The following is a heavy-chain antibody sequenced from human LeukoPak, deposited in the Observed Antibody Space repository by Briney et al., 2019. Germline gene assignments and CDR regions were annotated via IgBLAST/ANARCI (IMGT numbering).Heavy chain of an antibody. CDR1: AYTFTIYY. D-gene: IGHD6-13*01. CDR3: ARAQQLVYWFDP. J-gene: IGHJ5*02. V-gene: IGHV1-18*01. Sequence: AGVKLSCNASAYTFTIYYISWVRQPPAQGLEWMGGISAYNGNTNEAQKFQGRVTMTTDRSTITAYMELRSLTSDDTAVCYCARAQQLVYWFDPWGQRTLVTVSS. CDR2: ISAYNGNT.